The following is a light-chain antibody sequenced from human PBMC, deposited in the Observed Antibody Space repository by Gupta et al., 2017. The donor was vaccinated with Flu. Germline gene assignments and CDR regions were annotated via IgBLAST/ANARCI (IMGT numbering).Light chain of an antibody. CDR2: DAT. CDR1: QNVPSNF. Sequence: GTLSLSPGDRATLSCRASQNVPSNFIAWFQLKPGQAPRVLIYDATRRATGVPDRFNGSGSGTDFTLIISRLEPEDFAVYYCEQVGMSPRTFGQGTKVEVK. J-gene: IGKJ1*01. CDR3: EQVGMSPRT. V-gene: IGKV3-20*01.